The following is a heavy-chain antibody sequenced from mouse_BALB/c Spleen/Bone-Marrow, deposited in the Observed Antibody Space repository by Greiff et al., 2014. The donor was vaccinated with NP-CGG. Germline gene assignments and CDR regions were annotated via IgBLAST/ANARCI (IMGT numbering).Heavy chain of an antibody. J-gene: IGHJ1*01. CDR2: IWGGGST. D-gene: IGHD2-1*01. Sequence: VQLVESGPGLVAPSQSLSITCTASGLSLTDYVISWIRQPPGKGLEWLGIIWGGGSTYYNPALKSRLTISKDNSRSQVFLKMNSLQTDDTAMYYCAKQYGNSDWYFDDWGAGTTVAVSS. CDR1: GLSLTDYV. CDR3: AKQYGNSDWYFDD. V-gene: IGHV2-6-5*01.